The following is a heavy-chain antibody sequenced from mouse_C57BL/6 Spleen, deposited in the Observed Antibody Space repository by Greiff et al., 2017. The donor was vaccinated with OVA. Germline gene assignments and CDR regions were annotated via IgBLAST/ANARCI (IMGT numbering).Heavy chain of an antibody. CDR2: IDPNSGGT. J-gene: IGHJ3*01. CDR3: AREGFPLYDYDAPFAY. Sequence: QVQLKQPGAELVKPGASVKLSCKASGYTFTSYWMHWVKQRPGRGLEWIGRIDPNSGGTKYNEKFKSKATLTVDKPSSTAYMQLSSLTSEDSAVYYCAREGFPLYDYDAPFAYWGQGTLVTVSA. CDR1: GYTFTSYW. D-gene: IGHD2-4*01. V-gene: IGHV1-72*01.